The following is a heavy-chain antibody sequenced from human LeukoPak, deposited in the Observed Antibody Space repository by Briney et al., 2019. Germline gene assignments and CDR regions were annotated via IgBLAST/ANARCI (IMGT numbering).Heavy chain of an antibody. Sequence: GGSLRLSCAASGFTFDDYAMHWVRQAPGKGLEWVSGISWNSGSIGYADSVKGRFTISRDNAKNSLYLQMNSLRAEDTAVYYCARILSEQGYWGQGTLVTVSS. CDR3: ARILSEQGY. V-gene: IGHV3-9*01. D-gene: IGHD2/OR15-2a*01. J-gene: IGHJ4*02. CDR2: ISWNSGSI. CDR1: GFTFDDYA.